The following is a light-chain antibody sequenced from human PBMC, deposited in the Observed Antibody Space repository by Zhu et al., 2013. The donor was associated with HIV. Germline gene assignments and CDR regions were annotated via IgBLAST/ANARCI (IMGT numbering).Light chain of an antibody. CDR3: NSWASSGNHVV. Sequence: QSVLTQPPSVSAAPGQKVTISCSGSSSNIGNNYVSWYQQLPGTAPKLLIYDNNKRPSGIPDRFSGSSSGNTASLTITGAQAEDEADYYCNSWASSGNHVVFGGGTKLTVL. CDR2: DNN. J-gene: IGLJ2*01. CDR1: SSNIGNNY. V-gene: IGLV1-51*01.